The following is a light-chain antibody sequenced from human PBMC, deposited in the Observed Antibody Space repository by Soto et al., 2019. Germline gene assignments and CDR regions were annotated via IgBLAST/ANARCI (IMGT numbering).Light chain of an antibody. J-gene: IGLJ2*01. CDR2: EVN. CDR1: GSDIGSYNR. Sequence: QSALTQPPSVSGSPGQSVTISCTGTGSDIGSYNRVSWYRRVPGTAPKLMISEVNKRPSGVPDRFSGSKSGNTASLTISGLRDDDEADYYCSSYTESATFVLFGGGTKVTVL. CDR3: SSYTESATFVL. V-gene: IGLV2-18*02.